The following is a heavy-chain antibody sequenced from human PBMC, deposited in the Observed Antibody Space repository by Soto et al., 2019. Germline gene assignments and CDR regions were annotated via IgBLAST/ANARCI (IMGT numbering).Heavy chain of an antibody. V-gene: IGHV3-9*01. J-gene: IGHJ5*02. CDR1: GFTFDDYA. Sequence: GGSLRLSCAASGFTFDDYAMHWVRQAPGKGLEWVSGISWNSGSIGYADSVKGRFTISRDNAKNSLYLQMNSLRAEDTALYYCAKDISPRFSYSSSSRVNWFDPWGQGTLVTVSS. D-gene: IGHD6-6*01. CDR2: ISWNSGSI. CDR3: AKDISPRFSYSSSSRVNWFDP.